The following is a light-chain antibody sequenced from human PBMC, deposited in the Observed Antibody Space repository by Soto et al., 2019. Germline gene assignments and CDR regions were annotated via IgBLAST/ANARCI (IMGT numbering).Light chain of an antibody. Sequence: DIQMTQSPSTLSASVGDRVTITCRASQYIHNYLAWYQQKPGEAPKLLIYEAANLESGAPSRFSGSGTGTEFTLPISSLQPDDFATYYCQQSNNYPWTSGQGTRVEI. CDR2: EAA. CDR3: QQSNNYPWT. V-gene: IGKV1-5*03. J-gene: IGKJ1*01. CDR1: QYIHNY.